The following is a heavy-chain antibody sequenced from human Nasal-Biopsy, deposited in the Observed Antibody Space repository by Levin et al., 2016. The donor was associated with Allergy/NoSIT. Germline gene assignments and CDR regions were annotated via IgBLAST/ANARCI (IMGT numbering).Heavy chain of an antibody. CDR3: ATVPIRGARDLDS. CDR1: RYTFSADTLSGYF. V-gene: IGHV1-2*02. J-gene: IGHJ4*02. Sequence: ASVKVSCKGSRYTFSADTLSGYFIHWVRQARGQGLEWMGRINPGSGVTTYSQKFQGRVTMTRDTSISTAYMELSGLKSDDTAVYYCATVPIRGARDLDSWGQGTLVTVSS. D-gene: IGHD3-10*01. CDR2: INPGSGVT.